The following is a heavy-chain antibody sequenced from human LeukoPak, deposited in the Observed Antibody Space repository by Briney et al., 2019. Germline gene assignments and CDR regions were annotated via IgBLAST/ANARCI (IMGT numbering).Heavy chain of an antibody. CDR2: INPNSGGT. V-gene: IGHV1-2*02. Sequence: ASVKVSCKASGYTFTSYDIHWVRPAPGQGREWMGWINPNSGGTNYAQKFQGRGTMTRDTSISTAYMELSRLRSDDTAVYYCARWLNYYDSSGYRYYFDYWGQGTLVTVSS. J-gene: IGHJ4*02. D-gene: IGHD3-22*01. CDR3: ARWLNYYDSSGYRYYFDY. CDR1: GYTFTSYD.